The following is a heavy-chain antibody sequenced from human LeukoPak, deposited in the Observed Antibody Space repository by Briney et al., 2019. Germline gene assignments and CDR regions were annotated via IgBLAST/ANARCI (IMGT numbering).Heavy chain of an antibody. CDR2: INHSGST. CDR3: ARGGGCSSTSCYRYLYYYYMDV. D-gene: IGHD2-2*01. Sequence: SETLSLTCAVYGGSFSGYYWSWIRQPPGKGLEWIGEINHSGSTNYNPSLKSRVTISVDTSKNQFSLKLSSVIAADTAVYYCARGGGCSSTSCYRYLYYYYMDVWGKGTTVTVSS. J-gene: IGHJ6*03. V-gene: IGHV4-34*01. CDR1: GGSFSGYY.